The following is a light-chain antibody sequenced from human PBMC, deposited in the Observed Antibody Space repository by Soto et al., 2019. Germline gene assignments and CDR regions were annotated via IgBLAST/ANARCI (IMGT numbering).Light chain of an antibody. V-gene: IGKV3-15*01. CDR1: QSINSE. CDR2: GAS. J-gene: IGKJ2*01. Sequence: EIVMTQSPATLSLSPGERAALSCRARQSINSELAWYQQKPGQPPRLLIYGASTRATGVPARFTGSESGSEFTLTSSGLQSEDFAVYYCQQGHNLPLTFGQGTRLEI. CDR3: QQGHNLPLT.